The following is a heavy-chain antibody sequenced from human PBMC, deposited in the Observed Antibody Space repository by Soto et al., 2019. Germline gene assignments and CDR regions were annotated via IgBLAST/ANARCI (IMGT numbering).Heavy chain of an antibody. J-gene: IGHJ4*02. Sequence: SETLSLTCTVSGGSISSGGYYWSWIRQHPGKGLEWIGYIYYSGNTYYNPSLKSRVTISVDTSKNQFSLKLSSVTAADTAVYYCARTNYYGSSGLYHFDSWGQGTLVTVSS. D-gene: IGHD3-22*01. CDR3: ARTNYYGSSGLYHFDS. CDR1: GGSISSGGYY. CDR2: IYYSGNT. V-gene: IGHV4-31*03.